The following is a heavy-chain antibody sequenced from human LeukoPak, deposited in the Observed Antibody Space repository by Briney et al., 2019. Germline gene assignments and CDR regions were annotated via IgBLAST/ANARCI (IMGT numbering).Heavy chain of an antibody. CDR1: GFTFTSSA. CDR3: AAVQVGANYYFGY. D-gene: IGHD1-26*01. V-gene: IGHV1-58*02. Sequence: SVKVSCKASGFTFTSSAMQWVRQARGQRLEWIGWIVVGSGNTNYAQKFQERVTITRDMSTSRAYMELSSLRSEDTAVYYCAAVQVGANYYFGYWGQGTLVTVSS. J-gene: IGHJ4*02. CDR2: IVVGSGNT.